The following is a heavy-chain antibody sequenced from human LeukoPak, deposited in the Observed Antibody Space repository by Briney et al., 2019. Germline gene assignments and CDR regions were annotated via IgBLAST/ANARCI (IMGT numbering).Heavy chain of an antibody. V-gene: IGHV4-59*01. J-gene: IGHJ4*02. CDR3: AREAFYYGSGSYPLY. Sequence: SETLSLTCTVSGGSISSYYWSWIRQPPGKGLEWMGYIYYSGSTNYNPSLKSRGTISVDTSKNQFSLRLSSVTAADTAVYYCAREAFYYGSGSYPLYWGQGTLVTVSS. D-gene: IGHD3-10*01. CDR2: IYYSGST. CDR1: GGSISSYY.